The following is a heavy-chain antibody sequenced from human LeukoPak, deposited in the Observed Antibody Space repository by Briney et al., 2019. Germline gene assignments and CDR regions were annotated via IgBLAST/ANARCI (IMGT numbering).Heavy chain of an antibody. J-gene: IGHJ6*03. CDR1: GFTFSSYA. CDR2: ISYDGSNK. D-gene: IGHD5-18*01. V-gene: IGHV3-30*04. CDR3: AKDSGYGRDEYYYYYYYMDV. Sequence: PGGSLRLSCAASGFTFSSYAMHWVRQAPGKGLEWVAVISYDGSNKYYADSVKGRFTISRDNSKNTLYLQMNSLRAEDTAVYYCAKDSGYGRDEYYYYYYYMDVWGKGTTVTISS.